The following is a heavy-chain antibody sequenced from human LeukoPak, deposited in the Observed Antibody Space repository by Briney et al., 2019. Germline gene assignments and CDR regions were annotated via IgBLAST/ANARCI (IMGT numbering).Heavy chain of an antibody. V-gene: IGHV3-74*01. D-gene: IGHD6-13*01. CDR1: GFTFSGYW. CDR2: INSDGTST. J-gene: IGHJ4*02. CDR3: ARATGSSWYHY. Sequence: PGGSLRLSCAASGFTFSGYWMHWVRQAPGKGLVWVSRINSDGTSTSYADSVKGRFTISRDNAKNTLYLQMNSLRAEDTAVYYCARATGSSWYHYWGQGTLVTVSS.